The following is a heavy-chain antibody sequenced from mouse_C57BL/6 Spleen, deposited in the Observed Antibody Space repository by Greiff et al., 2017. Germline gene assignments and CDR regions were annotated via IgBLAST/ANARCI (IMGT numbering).Heavy chain of an antibody. CDR2: IHPNSGST. Sequence: QVQLQQPGAELVKPGASVKLSCKASGYTFTSYWMHWVKQRPGQGLEWIGMIHPNSGSTNYNEKFKSKATLTVDKSSSTAYMQLSSLTSEDSAVYYCARTPPTTVVVHWYFDVWGTGTTVTVSS. J-gene: IGHJ1*03. D-gene: IGHD1-1*01. CDR3: ARTPPTTVVVHWYFDV. V-gene: IGHV1-64*01. CDR1: GYTFTSYW.